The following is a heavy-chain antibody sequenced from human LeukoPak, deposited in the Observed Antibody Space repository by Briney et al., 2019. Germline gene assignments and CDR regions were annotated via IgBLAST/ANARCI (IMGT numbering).Heavy chain of an antibody. J-gene: IGHJ4*02. CDR2: ISVSGNT. Sequence: GGSLRLSCAASGFTLSSYAMSWVRQGPGKGLEWVSAISVSGNTYHADSVKGRFTISRDSSKNTLYLQMNSLRAEDAAVYYCAKENWAYNWKYDSSASGIKYWGQGTLVTVSS. V-gene: IGHV3-23*01. CDR3: AKENWAYNWKYDSSASGIKY. CDR1: GFTLSSYA. D-gene: IGHD3-22*01.